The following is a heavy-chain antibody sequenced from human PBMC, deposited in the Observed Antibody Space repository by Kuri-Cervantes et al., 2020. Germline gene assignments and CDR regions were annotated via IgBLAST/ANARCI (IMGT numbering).Heavy chain of an antibody. CDR3: AKVRDCSGGSCYGPRYYYGMDV. Sequence: GGSLRLSCAASGFTFSSYGMHWVRQAPGKGLEWVAVISYDGSNKYYADSVKGRFTISRDNSKNTLYLQMNSLRAEDTAVYYCAKVRDCSGGSCYGPRYYYGMDVWAKGPRSPSP. D-gene: IGHD2-15*01. CDR1: GFTFSSYG. V-gene: IGHV3-30*18. CDR2: ISYDGSNK. J-gene: IGHJ6*02.